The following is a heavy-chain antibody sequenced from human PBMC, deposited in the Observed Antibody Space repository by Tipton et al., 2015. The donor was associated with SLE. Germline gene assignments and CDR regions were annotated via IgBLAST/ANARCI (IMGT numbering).Heavy chain of an antibody. CDR1: RYSINTGDYY. V-gene: IGHV4-30-4*08. CDR2: IYYSGTT. Sequence: LRLSCTVSRYSINTGDYYWAWIRQPPGKGLEWIGYIYYSGTTYYNPSLKSRVTISIDTSKNQFSLNLSSVTAADTAVYYCARGPESLWSGYPPSFDFWGQGRLVTVSS. J-gene: IGHJ4*02. CDR3: ARGPESLWSGYPPSFDF. D-gene: IGHD3-3*01.